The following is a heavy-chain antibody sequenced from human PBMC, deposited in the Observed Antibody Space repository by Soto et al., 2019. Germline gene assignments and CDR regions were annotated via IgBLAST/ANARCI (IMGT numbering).Heavy chain of an antibody. CDR1: GFTFSIYG. CDR3: ARDDYGGGIPFDI. V-gene: IGHV3-33*01. J-gene: IGHJ3*02. Sequence: VQLVESGGGVVQPGRSLRLSCAASGFTFSIYGMHWVRQAPGKGLEWVAAIRDDGSNKYYADSVKGRFTISRDNSKNTVYLQMNSLRAEDTAVYYCARDDYGGGIPFDIWGQGTMVTVSS. CDR2: IRDDGSNK. D-gene: IGHD3-16*01.